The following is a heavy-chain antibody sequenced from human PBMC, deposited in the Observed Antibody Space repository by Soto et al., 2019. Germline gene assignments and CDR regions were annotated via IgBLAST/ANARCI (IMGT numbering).Heavy chain of an antibody. J-gene: IGHJ4*02. D-gene: IGHD2-21*01. CDR2: INTDGSTT. CDR1: GFTFSSYW. Sequence: EAQLVESGGGLVQPGGSLRLSCEASGFTFSSYWMHWVRQVPGKGLVWVSRINTDGSTTNYADSVKGRFTVSRDNAKNTQYLQMNSLRAEDTAVYYCARDGEGYWGQGTLVTVSS. V-gene: IGHV3-74*01. CDR3: ARDGEGY.